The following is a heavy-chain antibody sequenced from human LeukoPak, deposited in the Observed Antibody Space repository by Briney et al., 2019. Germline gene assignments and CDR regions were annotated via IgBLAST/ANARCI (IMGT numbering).Heavy chain of an antibody. Sequence: VASVKVSCKASGYTFTSYDVNWFRQATGQGLEWMGWMNPNSGNTGYAQKFQGRVTLTRDTSISTAYMELSSLRSEDTAVYYCAKNTALTGEFESWGQGTLVTVSS. J-gene: IGHJ4*02. CDR3: AKNTALTGEFES. V-gene: IGHV1-8*01. CDR2: MNPNSGNT. CDR1: GYTFTSYD. D-gene: IGHD7-27*01.